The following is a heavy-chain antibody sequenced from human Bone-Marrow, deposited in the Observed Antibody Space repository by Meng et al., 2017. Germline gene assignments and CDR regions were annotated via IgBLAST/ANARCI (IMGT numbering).Heavy chain of an antibody. V-gene: IGHV4-59*02. Sequence: SETLSLTCSVSDGSVRGAYWSWIRQPPGKGQEWIGDRYYSGATNYNPSLKSRVSISVDRSKNQVSLTVTSVTASDTATYYCARASNWGLFDSWGQGTLVTVSS. CDR3: ARASNWGLFDS. J-gene: IGHJ4*02. CDR2: RYYSGAT. CDR1: DGSVRGAY. D-gene: IGHD7-27*01.